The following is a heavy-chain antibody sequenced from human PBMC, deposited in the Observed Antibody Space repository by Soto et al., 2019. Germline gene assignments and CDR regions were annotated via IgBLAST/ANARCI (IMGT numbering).Heavy chain of an antibody. CDR3: ARAGFSYGHLLF. D-gene: IGHD3-10*01. Sequence: SETLSLTCNVSGGPIKTGDYYWNWIRQPPGKGLEWIGYVFYSGATNYSPSLKSRAAISMDTSKNQFSLSLTSVTAADTAVYYCARAGFSYGHLLFWGQGIRVTVS. CDR1: GGPIKTGDYY. J-gene: IGHJ4*02. V-gene: IGHV4-30-4*01. CDR2: VFYSGAT.